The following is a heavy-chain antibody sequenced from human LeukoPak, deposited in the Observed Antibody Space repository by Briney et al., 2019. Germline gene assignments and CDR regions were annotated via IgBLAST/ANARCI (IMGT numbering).Heavy chain of an antibody. CDR3: AMDTDTSGNS. Sequence: SETLSLTCSMYGGSFSNYYWSWIRQPPGKGLEWIGEINHSGSINYNPSLKSRITMSLDTSKNQLSLELKSVTAADTAMYFCAMDTDTSGNSWGQGTLVTVSS. V-gene: IGHV4-34*01. J-gene: IGHJ4*02. CDR1: GGSFSNYY. D-gene: IGHD3-22*01. CDR2: INHSGSI.